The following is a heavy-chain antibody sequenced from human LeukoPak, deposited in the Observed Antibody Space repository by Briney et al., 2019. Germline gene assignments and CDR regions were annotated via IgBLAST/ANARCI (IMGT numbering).Heavy chain of an antibody. J-gene: IGHJ5*02. D-gene: IGHD3-10*01. Sequence: GRSLRLSCAASGFTFSSYWMHCVRQAPGKGLVWVSRTNSDGSSTSYADSVKCRFTISRDNAKNTLYLQMNSLRAEDTAVYSFARADGLHEVLWFGDPNWFDPWGQGTLVTVSS. CDR3: ARADGLHEVLWFGDPNWFDP. CDR1: GFTFSSYW. CDR2: TNSDGSST. V-gene: IGHV3-74*01.